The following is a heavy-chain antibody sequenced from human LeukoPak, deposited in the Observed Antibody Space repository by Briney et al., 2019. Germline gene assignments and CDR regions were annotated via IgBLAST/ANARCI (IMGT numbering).Heavy chain of an antibody. CDR1: GGSISSGTYF. D-gene: IGHD3-22*01. J-gene: IGHJ4*02. CDR2: IYYSGST. Sequence: SETLSLTCSVSGGSISSGTYFWTWIREHPGKGLEWIGYIYYSGSTYYNPSLKSRVTISVDTSKNQFSLKLTSVTAADTAVYYCARAAYYYESSGYYYFDYWGQGTLVTVSS. CDR3: ARAAYYYESSGYYYFDY. V-gene: IGHV4-31*03.